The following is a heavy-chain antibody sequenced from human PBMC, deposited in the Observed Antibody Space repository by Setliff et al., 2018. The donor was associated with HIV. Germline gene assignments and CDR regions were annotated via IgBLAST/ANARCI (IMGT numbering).Heavy chain of an antibody. D-gene: IGHD5-18*01. CDR3: AKDAGSYSYVHEYFQH. V-gene: IGHV3-30*07. CDR2: IRYDGSNE. Sequence: PGGSLRLSCAASGFTFSSYAMHWVRQAPGKGLEWVAVIRYDGSNEIYADSVKGRFTISRDNSKNTLYLQMNSLRAEDTAVYYCAKDAGSYSYVHEYFQHWGQGTLVTVSS. J-gene: IGHJ1*01. CDR1: GFTFSSYA.